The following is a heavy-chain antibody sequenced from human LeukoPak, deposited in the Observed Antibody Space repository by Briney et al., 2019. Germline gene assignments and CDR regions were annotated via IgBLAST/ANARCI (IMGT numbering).Heavy chain of an antibody. J-gene: IGHJ4*02. V-gene: IGHV3-73*01. D-gene: IGHD3-3*01. CDR2: IRSKANSYAT. Sequence: GGSPRLSCAASGFTFSGSAMHWVRQASGKGLEWVGRIRSKANSYATAYAASVKGRFTISRDDSKNTAYLQMNSLKTEDTAVYYCTTNYDFWSGPSPFDYWGQGTLVTVSS. CDR3: TTNYDFWSGPSPFDY. CDR1: GFTFSGSA.